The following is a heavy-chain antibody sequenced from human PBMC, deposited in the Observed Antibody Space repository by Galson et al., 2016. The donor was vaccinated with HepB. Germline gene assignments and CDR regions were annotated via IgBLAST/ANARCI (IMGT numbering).Heavy chain of an antibody. CDR1: GYSLNELS. D-gene: IGHD7-27*01. V-gene: IGHV1-24*01. CDR2: FDPGDGET. CDR3: ATIMGGTGGGLDS. J-gene: IGHJ4*02. Sequence: SVKVSCKVSGYSLNELSMHWVRQAPGKGLEWMGRFDPGDGETVYAQKFQGRVTMTADTSTDTAYMELSSLRSEDTAIYYFATIMGGTGGGLDSWGQGALVTGSS.